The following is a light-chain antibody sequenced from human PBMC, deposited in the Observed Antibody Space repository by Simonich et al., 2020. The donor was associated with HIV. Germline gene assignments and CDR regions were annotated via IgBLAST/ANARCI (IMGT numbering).Light chain of an antibody. CDR2: WAS. J-gene: IGKJ1*01. V-gene: IGKV4-1*01. CDR3: QQYYSTPPA. Sequence: DIVMTQSPDSLAVSLGERATINCKSRQSVFDSSTNKNYLAWYQQKPGQPPKLLIYWASTRESGGPDRISVCVSGTDFTLTISSLQAEDVAVYYCQQYYSTPPAFGQGTKVEIK. CDR1: QSVFDSSTNKNY.